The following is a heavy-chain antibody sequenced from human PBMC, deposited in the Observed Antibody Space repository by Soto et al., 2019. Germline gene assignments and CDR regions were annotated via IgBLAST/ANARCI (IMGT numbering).Heavy chain of an antibody. V-gene: IGHV3-21*01. Sequence: GGSLRLSCAASGFTFSSYSMNWVRQAPGKGLEWVSSISSSSSYIYYADSVKGRFTISRDNAKNSLYLQMNSLRAEDTAVYYCARASKAKAVAGSNDYWGQGTLVTVSS. D-gene: IGHD6-19*01. CDR1: GFTFSSYS. CDR2: ISSSSSYI. J-gene: IGHJ4*02. CDR3: ARASKAKAVAGSNDY.